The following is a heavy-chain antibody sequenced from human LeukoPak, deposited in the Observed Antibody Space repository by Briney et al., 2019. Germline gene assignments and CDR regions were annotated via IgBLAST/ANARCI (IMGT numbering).Heavy chain of an antibody. V-gene: IGHV4-59*11. CDR1: GGSISSHY. D-gene: IGHD6-13*01. J-gene: IGHJ6*03. CDR2: IYYSGTT. Sequence: ASETLSLTCSVSGGSISSHYWSWIRQPPGKGLEWIGYIYYSGTTTYNPSLESRVSISMGTSKNQFSLMLNSVTAADTAVYYCARWYRSTWYGNHYHYYMDVWGQGTTVTVSS. CDR3: ARWYRSTWYGNHYHYYMDV.